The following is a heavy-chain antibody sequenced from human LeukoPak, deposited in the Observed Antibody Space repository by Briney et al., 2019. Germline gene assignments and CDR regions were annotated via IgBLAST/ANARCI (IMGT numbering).Heavy chain of an antibody. V-gene: IGHV3-30*03. CDR1: GFTFSSYG. CDR3: AETDYGDYVSAFDI. J-gene: IGHJ3*02. Sequence: GGSLRLSCAASGFTFSSYGMHWVRQAPGKGLEWVAVISYDGSNKYYADPVKGRFTISRDNSKNTLYLQMNSLRAEDTAVCYCAETDYGDYVSAFDIWGQGTMVTVSS. D-gene: IGHD4-17*01. CDR2: ISYDGSNK.